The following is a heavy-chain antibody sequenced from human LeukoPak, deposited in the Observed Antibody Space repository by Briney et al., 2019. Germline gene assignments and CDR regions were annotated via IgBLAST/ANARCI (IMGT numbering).Heavy chain of an antibody. J-gene: IGHJ4*02. CDR1: GGSFSGYY. CDR2: INHSGST. V-gene: IGHV4-34*01. D-gene: IGHD2/OR15-2a*01. Sequence: PSETLSLTCAVYGGSFSGYYWSWIRQPPGKGLEWIGEINHSGSTNYNPSLKSRVTISVDTSKNQFSLKLSSVTAADTAVYYCARALYYFDYWGQGTLVTVSS. CDR3: ARALYYFDY.